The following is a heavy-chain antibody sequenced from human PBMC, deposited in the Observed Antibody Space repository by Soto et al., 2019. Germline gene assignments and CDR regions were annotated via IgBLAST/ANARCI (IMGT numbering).Heavy chain of an antibody. CDR2: VYSADNT. Sequence: EVPLVESGGGLVQPGGSLRLSCAASGFTVSSSYMSWVRQAPGKGLEWVSLVYSADNTYYADSVKGRFIISRDNSKNTLYLQMNSLRAEDTAVYYCARDDYWGQGTLVTVSS. CDR3: ARDDY. CDR1: GFTVSSSY. V-gene: IGHV3-66*01. J-gene: IGHJ4*02.